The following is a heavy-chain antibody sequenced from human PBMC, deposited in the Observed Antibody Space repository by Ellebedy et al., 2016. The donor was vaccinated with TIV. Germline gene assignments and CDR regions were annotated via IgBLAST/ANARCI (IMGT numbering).Heavy chain of an antibody. CDR3: AKRYSRSSGGRFFDY. D-gene: IGHD6-6*01. CDR2: IYYSGST. Sequence: MPSETLSLPCTVSGGSVSSGSYYWSWIRQPPGKGLEWIGYIYYSGSTNYNPSLKSRVTISVDTSKNQFSLKLSSVTAADTAVYYCAKRYSRSSGGRFFDYWGQGTLVTVSS. J-gene: IGHJ4*02. V-gene: IGHV4-61*01. CDR1: GGSVSSGSYY.